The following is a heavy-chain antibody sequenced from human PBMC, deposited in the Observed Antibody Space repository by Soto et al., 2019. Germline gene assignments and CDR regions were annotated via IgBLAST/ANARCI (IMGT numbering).Heavy chain of an antibody. CDR1: GHSISSYY. V-gene: IGHV4-4*07. CDR2: IYTSGST. Sequence: PSEPLSLTCTISGHSISSYYWSWNRQPAGKGLAWIGRIYTSGSTNYNPSLKSRVTMSVDTSKNQFSLKLSSVTAADTAVYYCARDRGGRAAFDYWGQGTLVTVSS. CDR3: ARDRGGRAAFDY. J-gene: IGHJ4*02. D-gene: IGHD2-15*01.